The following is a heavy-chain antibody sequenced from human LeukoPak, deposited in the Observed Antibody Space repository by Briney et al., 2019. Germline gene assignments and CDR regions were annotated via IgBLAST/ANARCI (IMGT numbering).Heavy chain of an antibody. V-gene: IGHV4-39*01. D-gene: IGHD3-9*01. CDR2: IYYSGST. CDR3: ARQGSATRTYYDLLTVYPTLFAP. J-gene: IGHJ5*02. Sequence: NPSETLSLTCTVSGGSISSRSYYWGWIRQPPGKGLEWIGSIYYSGSTYYNPSLRSRVTISVETSKIQFSLKLSSVTAADTAVYYCARQGSATRTYYDLLTVYPTLFAPWGQGTLVTVSS. CDR1: GGSISSRSYY.